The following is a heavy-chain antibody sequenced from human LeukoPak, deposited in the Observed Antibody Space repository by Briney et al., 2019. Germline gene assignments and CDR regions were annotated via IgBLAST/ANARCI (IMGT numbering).Heavy chain of an antibody. CDR3: ARDKSGTTQGDFDY. V-gene: IGHV1-24*01. CDR1: GYTLTELS. Sequence: ASVKVSCKVSGYTLTELSMHWVRQAPGKGLEWMGGFDPEDGETIYAQKFQGRVTMTRDRSTSTVYMELSSLRSEDTAVYYCARDKSGTTQGDFDYWGQGTRVTVSS. J-gene: IGHJ4*02. D-gene: IGHD1-1*01. CDR2: FDPEDGET.